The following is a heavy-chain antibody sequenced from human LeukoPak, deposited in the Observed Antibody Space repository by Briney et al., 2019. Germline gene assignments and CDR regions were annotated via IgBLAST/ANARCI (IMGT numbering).Heavy chain of an antibody. J-gene: IGHJ4*02. Sequence: GGSLRLSCAASGFTFSNAWMSWVRQAPGKGRERVGRIKSKTDGGTTDYAAPVKGRFTISRDDSKNTLYLQRNSLKTEDTAVYYCTTGYYYDSSFDYWGQGTLVTVSS. D-gene: IGHD3-22*01. CDR1: GFTFSNAW. CDR2: IKSKTDGGTT. CDR3: TTGYYYDSSFDY. V-gene: IGHV3-15*01.